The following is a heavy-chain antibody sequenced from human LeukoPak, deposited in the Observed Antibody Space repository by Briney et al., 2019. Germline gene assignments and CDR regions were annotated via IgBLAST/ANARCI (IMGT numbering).Heavy chain of an antibody. CDR2: INPNSGGT. CDR3: AREFVRYTYGHEY. V-gene: IGHV1-2*02. D-gene: IGHD5-18*01. Sequence: ASVKVSCKASRYAFTGYYMHWVRPAPGQGLGWMGWINPNSGGTNYAQNFQGRVTMTRDTSISTAYMELRWLISDDTAIYYCAREFVRYTYGHEYWGQGTLVTVSS. J-gene: IGHJ4*02. CDR1: RYAFTGYY.